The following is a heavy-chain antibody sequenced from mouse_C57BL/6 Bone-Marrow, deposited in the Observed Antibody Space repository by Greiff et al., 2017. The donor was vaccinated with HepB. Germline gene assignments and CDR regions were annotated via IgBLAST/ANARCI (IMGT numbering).Heavy chain of an antibody. J-gene: IGHJ2*01. V-gene: IGHV1-50*01. CDR3: ARCYYSNPYYFDY. CDR2: IDPSDSYT. D-gene: IGHD2-5*01. Sequence: QVQLQQPGAELVKPGASVKLSCKASGYTFTSYWMQWVKQRPGQGLEWIGEIDPSDSYTNYNQKFKGKATLTVYTSSSTAYMQLSSLTSEDSAVYYCARCYYSNPYYFDYWGQGTTLTVSS. CDR1: GYTFTSYW.